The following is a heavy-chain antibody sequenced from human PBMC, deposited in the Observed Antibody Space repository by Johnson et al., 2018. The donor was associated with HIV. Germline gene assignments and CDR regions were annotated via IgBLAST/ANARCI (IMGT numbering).Heavy chain of an antibody. V-gene: IGHV3-30*19. J-gene: IGHJ3*02. D-gene: IGHD6-19*01. CDR3: ARAGAVGFDAFDI. Sequence: QVQLVESGGGVVQPGRSVRLSCAASGFIFSSYGMHWVRQAPGKGLEWVAVIWSDGSNKYYADSVKGRFTISRDNSKNTLYLQMNSLRAEDTAVYYCARAGAVGFDAFDIWGQGTMVTVSS. CDR2: IWSDGSNK. CDR1: GFIFSSYG.